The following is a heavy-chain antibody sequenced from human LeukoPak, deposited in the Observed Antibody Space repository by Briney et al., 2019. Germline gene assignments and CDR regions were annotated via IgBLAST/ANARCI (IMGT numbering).Heavy chain of an antibody. J-gene: IGHJ4*02. CDR3: ARVGGSYEGDY. CDR2: IKSDGSNT. Sequence: GGSLRLSCAASGFTFSSYWMHWVRQAPGKGLVWVSRIKSDGSNTNYADSVKGRFTISRDNAKNTLRLQMNSLRAEDTALYYCARVGGSYEGDYWGQGTLVTVSS. V-gene: IGHV3-74*01. D-gene: IGHD1-26*01. CDR1: GFTFSSYW.